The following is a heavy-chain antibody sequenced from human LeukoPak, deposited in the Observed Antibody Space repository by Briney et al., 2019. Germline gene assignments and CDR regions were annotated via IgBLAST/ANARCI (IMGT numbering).Heavy chain of an antibody. CDR2: IKQDGSEK. D-gene: IGHD6-13*01. V-gene: IGHV3-7*01. J-gene: IGHJ4*02. CDR3: ARDGGYSTNFDY. CDR1: GFTFNNYW. Sequence: TGGSLRLSCAASGFTFNNYWMTWVRQAPGKGLEWVANIKQDGSEKNYVDSVKGRFTISRDNAKNSLYLQMNSLRGEDTALYYCARDGGYSTNFDYWGQGTLVTVSS.